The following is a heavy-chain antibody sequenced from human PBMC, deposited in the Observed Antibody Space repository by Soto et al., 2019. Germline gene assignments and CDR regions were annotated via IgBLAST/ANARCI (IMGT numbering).Heavy chain of an antibody. CDR3: ATLLWFGGGWFDP. J-gene: IGHJ5*02. CDR1: GGSISSYY. D-gene: IGHD3-10*01. Sequence: PSETLSLTCTVSGGSISSYYWSWIRQPPGKGLEWIGYIYYSGSTNYNPSLKSRVTISVDTSKNQFSLKLSSVTAADTAVYYCATLLWFGGGWFDPWGQGTLVTVSS. CDR2: IYYSGST. V-gene: IGHV4-59*08.